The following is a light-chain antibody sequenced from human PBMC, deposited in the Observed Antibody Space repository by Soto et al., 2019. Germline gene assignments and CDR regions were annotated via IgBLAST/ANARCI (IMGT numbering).Light chain of an antibody. J-gene: IGKJ3*01. V-gene: IGKV3-11*01. CDR2: DAS. CDR3: QQRSNWPGT. Sequence: TGERATLSCRASQSVSSNLAWYQQKPGQPPRLLIYDASNRATGIPARFSGSGSGTDFTLTISSLEPEDFAVYYCQQRSNWPGTFGPGTKVDIK. CDR1: QSVSSN.